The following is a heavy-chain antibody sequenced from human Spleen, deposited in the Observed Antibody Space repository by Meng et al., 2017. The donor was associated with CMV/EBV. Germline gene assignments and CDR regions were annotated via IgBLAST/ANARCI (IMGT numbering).Heavy chain of an antibody. V-gene: IGHV3-23*01. CDR2: ISGSGGST. CDR3: AKGDIVVVRNGDAFDM. CDR1: GFIFSSYA. J-gene: IGHJ3*02. D-gene: IGHD2-2*01. Sequence: ESLKISCAASGFIFSSYAMNWVRQAPGKGLEWVSVISGSGGSTYYADSVKGRFTIFRDNSKNTLYLQMNSLRAEDTAVYYCAKGDIVVVRNGDAFDMWGQGTMVTVSS.